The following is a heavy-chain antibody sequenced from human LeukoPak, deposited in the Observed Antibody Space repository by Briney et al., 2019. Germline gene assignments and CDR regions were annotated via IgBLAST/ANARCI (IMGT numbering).Heavy chain of an antibody. CDR1: GYTFTNYY. Sequence: ASVKVSCKASGYTFTNYYIHWVRQATGQGLEWMGWMNPNSGNTGYAQKFQGRVTMTRNTSISTAYMELSSLRSEDTAVYYCARGINYYDSSGYTMTRWGQGTLVTVSS. D-gene: IGHD3-22*01. CDR3: ARGINYYDSSGYTMTR. CDR2: MNPNSGNT. V-gene: IGHV1-8*02. J-gene: IGHJ4*02.